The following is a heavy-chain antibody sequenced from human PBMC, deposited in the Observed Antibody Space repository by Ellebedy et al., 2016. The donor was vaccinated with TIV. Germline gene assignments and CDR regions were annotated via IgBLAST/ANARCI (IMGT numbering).Heavy chain of an antibody. CDR3: ARGRSGTSTHHAFDS. D-gene: IGHD1-14*01. V-gene: IGHV3-23*01. Sequence: GESLKISCAASGFTFNSYAMSWVRQAPGKGLEWVSHISISTYYADSVRGRFTIFRDNSKNTLYLQMNSLRAEDTAIYYCARGRSGTSTHHAFDSWGQGTLVTVSS. CDR1: GFTFNSYA. CDR2: ISIST. J-gene: IGHJ4*02.